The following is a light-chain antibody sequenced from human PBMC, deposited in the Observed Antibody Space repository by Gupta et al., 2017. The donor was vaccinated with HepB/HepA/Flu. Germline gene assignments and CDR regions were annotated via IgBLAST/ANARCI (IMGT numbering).Light chain of an antibody. V-gene: IGKV1-39*01. J-gene: IGKJ1*01. Sequence: DIQMTQSPSSLSASEGDRVTITCRASQSISSYLNWYQQKPGKAPKLLIYAASSWQSGGPSRCSGSGCGTDLTLTISSRQPEDFASYYCQQTDSNPPGSFGQGTKVEIK. CDR2: AAS. CDR3: QQTDSNPPGS. CDR1: QSISSY.